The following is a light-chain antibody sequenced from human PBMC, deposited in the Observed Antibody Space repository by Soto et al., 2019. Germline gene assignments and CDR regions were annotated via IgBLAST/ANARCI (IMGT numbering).Light chain of an antibody. CDR1: QMVPASY. Sequence: EIVLTQSPGTLSLSPGERVTLSCRASQMVPASYLAWYQQKPGQAPRLLIYGATNRATGIPDRFSGRGTGTDFTLTISRLEADDFAVYYCHQYAISPQTFGGGAKVEI. V-gene: IGKV3-20*01. CDR2: GAT. J-gene: IGKJ4*01. CDR3: HQYAISPQT.